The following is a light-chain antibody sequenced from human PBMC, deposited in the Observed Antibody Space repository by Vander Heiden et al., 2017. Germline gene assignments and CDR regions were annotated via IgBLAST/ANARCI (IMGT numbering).Light chain of an antibody. CDR3: SSYAGSNYLV. CDR1: SRVVGCYTP. CDR2: EVR. V-gene: IGLV2-8*01. J-gene: IGLJ2*01. Sequence: QSALTPPPSASGSPGQSVTLSSTGTSRVVGCYTPVPWYQQHPGKAPKLMIYEVRKRPSGVPDRFSGYKSGNTASLIGSGLQAEDEDDYYCSSYAGSNYLVFGGGTKLTVL.